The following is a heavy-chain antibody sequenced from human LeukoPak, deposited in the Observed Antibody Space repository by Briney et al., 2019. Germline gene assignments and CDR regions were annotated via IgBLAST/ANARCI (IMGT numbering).Heavy chain of an antibody. CDR3: ARHRDGYNRPFDY. CDR1: GGSISSTYDH. D-gene: IGHD5-24*01. J-gene: IGHJ4*02. Sequence: PSETLSLTCTVSGGSISSTYDHWDWIRQPPGKGLEWMGSIYYSGSTYYNPSLKSRVTISVDTSKNQFSLKLSSVTAADTAVYYCARHRDGYNRPFDYWGQGTLVTVSS. V-gene: IGHV4-39*07. CDR2: IYYSGST.